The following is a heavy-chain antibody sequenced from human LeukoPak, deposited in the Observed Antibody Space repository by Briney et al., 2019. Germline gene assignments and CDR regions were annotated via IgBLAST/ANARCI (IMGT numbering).Heavy chain of an antibody. Sequence: SETLSLTCTVSGGSISSGDYYWSWIRQPPGKGLEWIGYIYYSGSTYYNPSLKSRVTISVDTSKNQFSLKLGSVTAADTAIYYCARGLAAAGNSFDYWGQGTLVTVSS. D-gene: IGHD6-13*01. J-gene: IGHJ4*02. CDR2: IYYSGST. CDR3: ARGLAAAGNSFDY. CDR1: GGSISSGDYY. V-gene: IGHV4-30-4*01.